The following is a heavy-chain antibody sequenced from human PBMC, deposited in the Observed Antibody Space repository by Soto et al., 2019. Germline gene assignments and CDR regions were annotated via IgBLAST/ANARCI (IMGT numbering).Heavy chain of an antibody. Sequence: ASVKVSCKASGYTFTSYGISWVRQAPGQGLEWMGWISAYNGNTNYAQKLQGRVTMTTDTSTSTAYMELRSLRSDDTAVYYCARDWQGYDLWSGYSARWYDPWGQGTLVTVSS. CDR2: ISAYNGNT. CDR3: ARDWQGYDLWSGYSARWYDP. V-gene: IGHV1-18*01. CDR1: GYTFTSYG. J-gene: IGHJ5*02. D-gene: IGHD3-3*01.